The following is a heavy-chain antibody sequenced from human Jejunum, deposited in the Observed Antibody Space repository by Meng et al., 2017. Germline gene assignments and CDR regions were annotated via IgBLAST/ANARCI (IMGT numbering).Heavy chain of an antibody. CDR2: IKPDGSEK. Sequence: GGSLRLSCAASGFTFSSYWMSWIRQAPGKGLEWVANIKPDGSEKYYVDSVKGRFTISRDNAKKSLYLEMNSLRAEDTAVYYCTRDLRYFDYWGQGTRVTVSS. CDR3: TRDLRYFDY. V-gene: IGHV3-7*01. J-gene: IGHJ4*02. D-gene: IGHD3-9*01. CDR1: GFTFSSYW.